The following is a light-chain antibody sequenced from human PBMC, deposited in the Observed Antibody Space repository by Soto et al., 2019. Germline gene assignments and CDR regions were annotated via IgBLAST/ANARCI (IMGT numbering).Light chain of an antibody. CDR2: DVN. J-gene: IGLJ2*01. CDR3: TSWTTSTTMI. CDR1: SSDIGAYNF. V-gene: IGLV2-14*03. Sequence: QSALTQPASVSGSPGQSITISCTGTSSDIGAYNFVSWYQQHPGKAPKLMLYDVNIRPSGVSNRFSGSKSGNTASLTISGLQAEDEADYYCTSWTTSTTMIFGGRTQLT.